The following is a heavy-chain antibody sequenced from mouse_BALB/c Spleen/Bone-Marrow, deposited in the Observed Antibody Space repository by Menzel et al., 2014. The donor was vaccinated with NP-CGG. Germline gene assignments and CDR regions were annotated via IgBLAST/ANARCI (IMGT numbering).Heavy chain of an antibody. CDR2: IDPANGNT. CDR1: GFNIKDYY. CDR3: ARYYYGSSFFAY. J-gene: IGHJ3*01. D-gene: IGHD1-1*01. V-gene: IGHV14-1*02. Sequence: EVKLMESGAELVRPGALVKLSCKVSGFNIKDYYMHWVKQRPEQGLEWIGRIDPANGNTKYDPKFQDKATITADTSSNTAYLQLSSLTSEDTAVYYCARYYYGSSFFAYWGQETRVTVSA.